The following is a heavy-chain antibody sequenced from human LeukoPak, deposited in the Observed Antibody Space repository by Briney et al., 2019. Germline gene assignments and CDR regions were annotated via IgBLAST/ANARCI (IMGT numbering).Heavy chain of an antibody. CDR2: MNPNSGNT. Sequence: ASVKDSCKASGYTFTSYDINWVRQATGQGLEGMGWMNPNSGNTGYAQEYQGRVTMTMNTSISTAYMELSSLRSEDTAVYYCARGTSSSWYGHRFDPWGQGTLVTVSS. CDR1: GYTFTSYD. V-gene: IGHV1-8*01. CDR3: ARGTSSSWYGHRFDP. J-gene: IGHJ5*02. D-gene: IGHD6-13*01.